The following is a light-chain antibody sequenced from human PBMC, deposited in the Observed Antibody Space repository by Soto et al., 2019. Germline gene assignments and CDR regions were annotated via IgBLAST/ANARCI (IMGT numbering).Light chain of an antibody. V-gene: IGKV3-15*01. CDR2: VAS. CDR1: QSVSNF. CDR3: QQYNDWPPT. Sequence: SLSPGKRATLSCRASQSVSNFLAWYQQKPGQAPRLLIYVASTRATGIPARFSGSGSGTEFTLTISSLQSEDFALYYCQQYNDWPPTFGQGTKVDIK. J-gene: IGKJ1*01.